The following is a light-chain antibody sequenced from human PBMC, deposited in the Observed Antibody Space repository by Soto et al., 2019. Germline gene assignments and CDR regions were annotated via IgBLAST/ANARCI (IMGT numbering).Light chain of an antibody. Sequence: ETVLTQSPGTLSLSPGERATLSCRASQSVNSFLAWYQQKPGQAPRLLIYDASNRATGIPARFSGSGSGTDFTLTISSLEPEDFAVYYCQQRRNWPPTFGPGTKVDIK. J-gene: IGKJ3*01. V-gene: IGKV3-11*01. CDR2: DAS. CDR3: QQRRNWPPT. CDR1: QSVNSF.